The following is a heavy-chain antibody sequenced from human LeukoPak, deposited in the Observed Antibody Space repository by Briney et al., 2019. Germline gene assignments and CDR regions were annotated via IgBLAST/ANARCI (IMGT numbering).Heavy chain of an antibody. J-gene: IGHJ4*02. V-gene: IGHV4-39*01. Sequence: PSETLSPTCTVSGGSITSGNYYWGYIRQPPGKGLEWIGTIHYSGNTYDNPSFKSLVTMSVDTSKNQFSLKLSSVTAADTAVYYCARLLYDRSGYYYFNYWGQGTLVTVSS. CDR2: IHYSGNT. CDR1: GGSITSGNYY. CDR3: ARLLYDRSGYYYFNY. D-gene: IGHD3-22*01.